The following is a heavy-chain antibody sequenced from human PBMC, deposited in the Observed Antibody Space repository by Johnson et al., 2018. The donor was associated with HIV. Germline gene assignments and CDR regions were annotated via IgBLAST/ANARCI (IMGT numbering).Heavy chain of an antibody. Sequence: QMLLVESGGGVVQPGRSLRLSCAASGFTFSSYDMHWVRQAPGKGLEWVALISYDGSNKYYADSVKGRFTISRDNSKNTLYLQMNSLRAEDTAVYYCAKAHGFGEFMIAFDIWGQGTMVTVSS. CDR1: GFTFSSYD. D-gene: IGHD3-10*01. CDR2: ISYDGSNK. V-gene: IGHV3-30*18. CDR3: AKAHGFGEFMIAFDI. J-gene: IGHJ3*02.